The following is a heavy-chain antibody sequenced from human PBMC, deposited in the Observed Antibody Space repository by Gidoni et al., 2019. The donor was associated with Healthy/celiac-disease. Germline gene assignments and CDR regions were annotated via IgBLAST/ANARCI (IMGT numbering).Heavy chain of an antibody. CDR2: ISGSGGST. V-gene: IGHV3-23*01. J-gene: IGHJ4*02. CDR3: ARLAARSIVATTRDFDY. Sequence: GKGLEWVSAISGSGGSTYYADSVKGRFTISRDNSKNTLYLQMNSLRAEDTAVYYCARLAARSIVATTRDFDYWGQGTLVTVSS. D-gene: IGHD5-12*01.